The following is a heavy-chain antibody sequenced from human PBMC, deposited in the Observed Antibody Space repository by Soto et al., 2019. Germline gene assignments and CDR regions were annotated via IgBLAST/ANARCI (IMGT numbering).Heavy chain of an antibody. J-gene: IGHJ3*02. V-gene: IGHV3-23*01. CDR1: GFTFSSYA. D-gene: IGHD7-27*01. CDR2: ISGSGGST. Sequence: GGSLRLSCAASGFTFSSYAMSWVRQAPGKGLEWVSAISGSGGSTYYADSVKGRFTISRDNSKNTLYLQMNSLRAEDTTVYYCAKHRELGNAFDIWGQGTMVTVSS. CDR3: AKHRELGNAFDI.